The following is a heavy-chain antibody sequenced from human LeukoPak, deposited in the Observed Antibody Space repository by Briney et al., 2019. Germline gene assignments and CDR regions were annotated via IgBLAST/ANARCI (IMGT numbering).Heavy chain of an antibody. CDR1: GFTFSSYE. J-gene: IGHJ4*02. Sequence: GGSLRLSXAASGFTFSSYEMNWVRQAPGKGLEGVSYISSSGSTIYSADSVKGRFTISRDNAKNSLYLQMYSLRAEDTAVYYCARGHNYGDYDYWGQGTLVTVSS. V-gene: IGHV3-48*03. CDR2: ISSSGSTI. CDR3: ARGHNYGDYDY. D-gene: IGHD4-17*01.